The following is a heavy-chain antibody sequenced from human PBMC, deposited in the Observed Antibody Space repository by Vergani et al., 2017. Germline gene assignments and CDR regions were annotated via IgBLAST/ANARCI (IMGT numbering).Heavy chain of an antibody. J-gene: IGHJ6*02. CDR2: ISWNSNSI. Sequence: EVQLEESGGGLVLPGRSLRLSCVASGFTSAGYAMHWVRQAPGKGLEWVSGISWNSNSIGYADSVKGRFTISRDNAKNSLYLQMNSLRAEDTAVYYCARDSQVREVAALYYYYYYGMDVWGQGTTVTVSS. V-gene: IGHV3-9*02. CDR3: ARDSQVREVAALYYYYYYGMDV. CDR1: GFTSAGYA. D-gene: IGHD2-15*01.